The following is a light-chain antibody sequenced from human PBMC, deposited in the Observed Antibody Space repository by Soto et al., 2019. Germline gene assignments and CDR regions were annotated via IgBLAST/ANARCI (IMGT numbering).Light chain of an antibody. V-gene: IGLV2-23*01. CDR1: SSDVGSYNR. Sequence: QSALTQPASVSGSPGQSITISCTGTSSDVGSYNRVSWYQQHPGKAPKLMIYGGTKRPSGVSTRVSGSKSGNTASLTISGLLAEDEGDYYCCSYTTTYTYVFGTGTKLTVL. J-gene: IGLJ1*01. CDR3: CSYTTTYTYV. CDR2: GGT.